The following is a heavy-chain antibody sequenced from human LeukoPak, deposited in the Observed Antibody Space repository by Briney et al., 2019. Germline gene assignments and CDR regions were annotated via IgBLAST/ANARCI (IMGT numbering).Heavy chain of an antibody. D-gene: IGHD1-26*01. CDR3: APWEPRGHYYMDV. Sequence: PGGSLRLSCAASGFTFSSYAISWVRQAPGKGLEWVSAITGSGGSTYYADSVQGCFTISRDNSRNTLYLQMNSRRAEDTAVYYCAPWEPRGHYYMDVWGKGTTVTVSS. CDR2: ITGSGGST. CDR1: GFTFSSYA. J-gene: IGHJ6*03. V-gene: IGHV3-23*01.